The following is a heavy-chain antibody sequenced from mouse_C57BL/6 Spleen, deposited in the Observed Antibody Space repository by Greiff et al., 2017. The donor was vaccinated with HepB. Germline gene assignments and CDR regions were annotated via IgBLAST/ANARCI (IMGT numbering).Heavy chain of an antibody. CDR1: GYTFTSYW. CDR3: AREGTGGAMDY. J-gene: IGHJ4*01. D-gene: IGHD4-1*01. V-gene: IGHV1-64*01. CDR2: IHPNSGST. Sequence: VKLQQPGAELVKPGASVKLSCKASGYTFTSYWMHWVKQRPGQGLEWIGMIHPNSGSTNYNEKFKSKATLTVDKSSSTAYMQLSSLTSEDSAVYYCAREGTGGAMDYWGQGTSVTVSS.